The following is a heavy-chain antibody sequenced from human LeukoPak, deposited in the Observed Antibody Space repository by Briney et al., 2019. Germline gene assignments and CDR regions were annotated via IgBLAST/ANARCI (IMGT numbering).Heavy chain of an antibody. Sequence: PSETLSLTCTVSGGSISGYYWSWIRQPPGKGLEWIGYIYYSGSTNYNPSLKSRVTISVDTSKNQFSLKLSSVTAADTAVYYCARQRSGSYWRAFDIWGQGTMVTVSS. V-gene: IGHV4-59*08. J-gene: IGHJ3*02. CDR1: GGSISGYY. D-gene: IGHD1-26*01. CDR2: IYYSGST. CDR3: ARQRSGSYWRAFDI.